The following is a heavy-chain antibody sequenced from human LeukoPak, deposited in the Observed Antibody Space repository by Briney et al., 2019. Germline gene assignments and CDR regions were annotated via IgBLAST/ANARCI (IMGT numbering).Heavy chain of an antibody. CDR3: VQGWRDN. V-gene: IGHV3-7*01. Sequence: GGSLRLSCAASGFTFSSYWMSWVRQAPGKGLEWVADINRDSSEKYYVDSVKGRFTISRDNAKNSLYLQLNTLRPEDTAVYYCVQGWRDNWGQGTLVTVSS. CDR1: GFTFSSYW. D-gene: IGHD2-15*01. CDR2: INRDSSEK. J-gene: IGHJ4*02.